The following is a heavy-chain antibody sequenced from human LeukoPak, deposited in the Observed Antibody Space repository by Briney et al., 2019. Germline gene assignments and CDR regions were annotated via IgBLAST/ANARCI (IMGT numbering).Heavy chain of an antibody. J-gene: IGHJ3*02. CDR3: ASSDLTYYDFWSGDDAFDI. V-gene: IGHV4-59*01. Sequence: SETLSLTCTVSGGSIRSYYWSWIRQPPGKGLEWIGYIYYSGSTNYNPSLKSRVTISVDTSKNQFSLKLSSVTAADTAVYYCASSDLTYYDFWSGDDAFDIWGQGTMVTVSS. CDR2: IYYSGST. D-gene: IGHD3-3*01. CDR1: GGSIRSYY.